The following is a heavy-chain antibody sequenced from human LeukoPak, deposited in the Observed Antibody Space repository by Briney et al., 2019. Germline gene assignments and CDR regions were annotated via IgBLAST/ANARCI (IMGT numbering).Heavy chain of an antibody. Sequence: PGGSLRHSCAASGFVFSDYYMTWIRQAPGKGLEWVSYISSSGNTIYYADSVKGRFTISRDNAKNSLYLQMNSLRAEDTAVYYCAREGLERYYYYYMDVWGKGTTATVSS. J-gene: IGHJ6*03. V-gene: IGHV3-11*01. CDR2: ISSSGNTI. CDR3: AREGLERYYYYYMDV. CDR1: GFVFSDYY. D-gene: IGHD1-1*01.